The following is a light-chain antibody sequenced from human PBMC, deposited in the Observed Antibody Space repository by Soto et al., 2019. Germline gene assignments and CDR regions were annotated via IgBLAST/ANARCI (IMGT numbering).Light chain of an antibody. Sequence: VLTQSPGSMTLKTGERATLSCRASQSVSSSYLAWYQQKPGQAPRLLIYRASSRATGIPDRFSGSGSGTDFTLTISRLEPEDFAVYYCQQYGSYWTFGQGTKVDIK. CDR3: QQYGSYWT. J-gene: IGKJ1*01. CDR2: RAS. V-gene: IGKV3-20*01. CDR1: QSVSSSY.